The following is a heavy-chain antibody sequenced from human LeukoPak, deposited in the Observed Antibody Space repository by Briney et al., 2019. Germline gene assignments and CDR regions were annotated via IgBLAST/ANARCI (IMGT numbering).Heavy chain of an antibody. CDR3: AKGFYCSSSTCLDY. J-gene: IGHJ4*02. Sequence: GGSLRLSCAASGFTFSSYGMSWIRQAPGKGLEWVSAISGSGGSTYYADSVKGRFTISRDNSKNTLYLQMNSLRAEDTAVYYCAKGFYCSSSTCLDYWGQGTLVTVSS. CDR1: GFTFSSYG. CDR2: ISGSGGST. D-gene: IGHD2-2*01. V-gene: IGHV3-23*01.